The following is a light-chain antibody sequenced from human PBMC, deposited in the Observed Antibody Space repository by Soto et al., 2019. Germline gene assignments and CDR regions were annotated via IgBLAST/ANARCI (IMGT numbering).Light chain of an antibody. CDR3: QSYDSSVSKVV. J-gene: IGLJ2*01. Sequence: QSVLTQPPSVSGAPGQRVTLSCTGRSSNIGAGYDVHWYQQLPGTAPKLLIYGNSNRPSGFPDRFSGSKSGTSASLAITGLQAEDEADDYCQSYDSSVSKVVFVVGTKLTVL. CDR2: GNS. V-gene: IGLV1-40*01. CDR1: SSNIGAGYD.